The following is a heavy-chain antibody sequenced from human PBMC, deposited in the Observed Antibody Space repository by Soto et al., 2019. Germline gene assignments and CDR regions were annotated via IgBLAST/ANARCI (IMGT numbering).Heavy chain of an antibody. CDR1: GFSLSTSGAG. J-gene: IGHJ4*02. D-gene: IGHD4-17*01. CDR3: AHRYGGNFYRWYFDF. Sequence: QITLEESGPTLVKPTQTLTLTCTFSGFSLSTSGAGVGWIRQAAGKALEWLALISWKDDKRYNPGLKSRLSITKDTSKSQVVLTMTNVDPVDTATYFCAHRYGGNFYRWYFDFCGQGTLVTVSS. V-gene: IGHV2-5*01. CDR2: ISWKDDK.